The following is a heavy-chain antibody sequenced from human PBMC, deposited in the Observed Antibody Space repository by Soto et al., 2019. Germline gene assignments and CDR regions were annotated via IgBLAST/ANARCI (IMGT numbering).Heavy chain of an antibody. J-gene: IGHJ6*02. V-gene: IGHV3-74*01. CDR2: INTDGSIT. Sequence: GGSLRLSCAASGFTFSNYWMHWVRQAPGKGLVWVSRINTDGSITSYADSVKGRFTISRDNAKNTLYLQLNSLRVEDTAVYYCARDLAGTMDVWGQGTTVTVSS. CDR3: ARDLAGTMDV. CDR1: GFTFSNYW.